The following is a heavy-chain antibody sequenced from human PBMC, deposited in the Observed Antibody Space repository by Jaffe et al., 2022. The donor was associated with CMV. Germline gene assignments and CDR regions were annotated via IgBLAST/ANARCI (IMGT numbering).Heavy chain of an antibody. Sequence: QVQLVQSGAEVKKPGSSVKVSCKASGGTFSSYAISWVRQAPGQGLEWMGRIIPILGIANYAQKFQGRVTITADKSTSTAYMELSSLRSEDTAVYYCARDSPSPVVTAIAVFAFDIWGQGTMVTVSS. CDR1: GGTFSSYA. CDR2: IIPILGIA. D-gene: IGHD2-21*02. V-gene: IGHV1-69*09. CDR3: ARDSPSPVVTAIAVFAFDI. J-gene: IGHJ3*02.